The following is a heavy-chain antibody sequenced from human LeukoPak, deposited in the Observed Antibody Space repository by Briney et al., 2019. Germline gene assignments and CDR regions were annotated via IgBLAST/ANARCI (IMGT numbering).Heavy chain of an antibody. V-gene: IGHV3-66*02. Sequence: VGSLRLSCAVSGISVSGYYMSWVRQAPGRGLEWVSVIYSGGDTSYADSVKGRFTVSRDNANNTVDLHMNGLRPEDTAFYYCARGFFNFEDWGRGTLVTVSS. D-gene: IGHD3-3*01. J-gene: IGHJ4*02. CDR3: ARGFFNFED. CDR2: IYSGGDT. CDR1: GISVSGYY.